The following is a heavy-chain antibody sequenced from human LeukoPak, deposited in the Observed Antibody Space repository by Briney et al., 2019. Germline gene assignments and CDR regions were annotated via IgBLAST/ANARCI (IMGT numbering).Heavy chain of an antibody. J-gene: IGHJ4*02. CDR2: IYWDDDK. V-gene: IGHV2-5*02. CDR1: GFSLSTTGVG. D-gene: IGHD6-19*01. Sequence: SGPTLVKPTQTLTLTCTFSGFSLSTTGVGVGWIRQPPGKALEWLALIYWDDDKRYSPSLRSRLTITKDTSKNQVVLTMTSMDPVDTATYYCAHRHRSGWLFDYWGQGTLVTVSS. CDR3: AHRHRSGWLFDY.